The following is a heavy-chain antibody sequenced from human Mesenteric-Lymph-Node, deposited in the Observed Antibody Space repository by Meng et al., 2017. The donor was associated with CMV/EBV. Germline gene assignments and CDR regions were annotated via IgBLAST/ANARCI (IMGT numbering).Heavy chain of an antibody. CDR1: ISGGSHY. V-gene: IGHV4-31*02. CDR3: ARDGRGYFGAGSFSWFDS. D-gene: IGHD3-10*01. CDR2: IYDSGRT. Sequence: ISGGSHYWSWLRQHPGKSLEWIGYIYDSGRTYYNTSLSSRVVISVDASRNQFSLRLSSVTAADTAVYYCARDGRGYFGAGSFSWFDSWGQGTLVTVSS. J-gene: IGHJ5*01.